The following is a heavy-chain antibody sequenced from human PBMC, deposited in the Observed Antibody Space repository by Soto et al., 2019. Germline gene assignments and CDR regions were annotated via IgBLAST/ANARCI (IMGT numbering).Heavy chain of an antibody. D-gene: IGHD5-12*01. CDR2: ISKGDT. J-gene: IGHJ3*02. Sequence: GGSLRLSCAASGFTFSIYDMTWVRQAPGKGLEWVSAISKGDTYYAAPVKGRFTISRDDPKNTLYLQMNSLKTEDTAVYYCTTDSVPLWLPDDAFDIWGQGTMVTVSS. V-gene: IGHV3-15*06. CDR1: GFTFSIYD. CDR3: TTDSVPLWLPDDAFDI.